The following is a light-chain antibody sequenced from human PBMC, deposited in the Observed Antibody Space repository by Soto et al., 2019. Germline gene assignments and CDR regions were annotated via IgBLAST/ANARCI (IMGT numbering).Light chain of an antibody. J-gene: IGLJ1*01. CDR2: GNS. CDR3: QSYDSSLSGSYV. V-gene: IGLV1-40*01. Sequence: QSVLTQPPSVSGAPGQRVTISCTGSSSNIGAGYDVHWYQQLPGTAPKLLIYGNSNRPSGVPDRFSGSKSGTSASLAITGLQAEDEADDYCQSYDSSLSGSYVLGTGTKLTVL. CDR1: SSNIGAGYD.